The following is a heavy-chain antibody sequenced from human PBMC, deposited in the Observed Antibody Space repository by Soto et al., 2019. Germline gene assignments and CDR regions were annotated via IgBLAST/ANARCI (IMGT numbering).Heavy chain of an antibody. D-gene: IGHD2-15*01. CDR2: IDWDDDK. CDR1: GFSLSTSGMC. J-gene: IGHJ6*03. Sequence: SGPTLVKPTQTLTLTCTFSGFSLSTSGMCVSWIRQPPGKALEWLARIDWDDDKYYSTSLKTRLTISKDTSKNQVVLTMTNMDPVDTATYYCARTPVPLVVVPSNIENYYYYMDVWGKGTTVTVSS. CDR3: ARTPVPLVVVPSNIENYYYYMDV. V-gene: IGHV2-70*11.